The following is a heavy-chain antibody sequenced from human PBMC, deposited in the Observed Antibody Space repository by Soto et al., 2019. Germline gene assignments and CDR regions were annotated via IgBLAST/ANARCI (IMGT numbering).Heavy chain of an antibody. Sequence: GGSLRLSCVASGFTFITYWMHWVLQAPGKGLMWVSRINSDGGSTSYADSVKGRFTISRDNAKNTLYLQMNSLSVEDTALYYCASCLLTPFDCWGQGPLVTVSS. CDR3: ASCLLTPFDC. D-gene: IGHD7-27*01. CDR1: GFTFITYW. CDR2: INSDGGST. V-gene: IGHV3-74*01. J-gene: IGHJ4*02.